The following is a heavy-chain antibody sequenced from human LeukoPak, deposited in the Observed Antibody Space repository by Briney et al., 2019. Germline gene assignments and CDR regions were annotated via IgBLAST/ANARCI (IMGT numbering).Heavy chain of an antibody. CDR3: ATLGMVRGNDY. Sequence: GGPLRLSCAASGFTFSSYAISWVRQAPGKGLEWVSAISGSGGSTYYADSVKGRFTISRDNSKNTLYLQMNSLRAEDTAVYYCATLGMVRGNDYWGQGNLVTVSS. J-gene: IGHJ4*02. V-gene: IGHV3-23*01. CDR1: GFTFSSYA. CDR2: ISGSGGST. D-gene: IGHD3-10*01.